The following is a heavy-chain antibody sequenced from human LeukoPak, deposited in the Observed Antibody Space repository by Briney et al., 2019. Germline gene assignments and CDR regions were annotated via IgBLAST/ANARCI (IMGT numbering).Heavy chain of an antibody. CDR1: GFTFSNYG. CDR2: IKQDGSEK. D-gene: IGHD3-3*01. J-gene: IGHJ4*02. CDR3: ARAQNPYYDFWSGLY. Sequence: GGSLRLSCAASGFTFSNYGMSWVRQAPGKGLEWVASIKQDGSEKFYVDSVKGRFTISRDNAKNSLYLQMNSLRAEDTAVYYCARAQNPYYDFWSGLYWGQGTLVTVSS. V-gene: IGHV3-7*01.